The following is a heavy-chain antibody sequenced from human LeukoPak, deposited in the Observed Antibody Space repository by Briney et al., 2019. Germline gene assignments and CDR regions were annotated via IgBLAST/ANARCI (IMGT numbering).Heavy chain of an antibody. Sequence: GAPVKVSCKASGYTFTGYYIHWVRQAPGQGLEWMGRIDPNSGATNYAQKFQGRVTVTRDTSASTAYMELSGLSSDDTALYYCARRNDAFDFWGQGTMVTVSS. J-gene: IGHJ3*01. CDR3: ARRNDAFDF. CDR1: GYTFTGYY. CDR2: IDPNSGAT. V-gene: IGHV1-2*06.